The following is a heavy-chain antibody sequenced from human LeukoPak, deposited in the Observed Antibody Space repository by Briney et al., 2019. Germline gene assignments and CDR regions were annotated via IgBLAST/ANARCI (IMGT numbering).Heavy chain of an antibody. J-gene: IGHJ4*02. Sequence: SQTLSLTCSVPGGSISNYYWRCLRQPAGKGVEWIGCIYTPGSTTYNPSLKSRVTMSVDTSKSQFSLRLSSVTAADTAVYYCARERGSLIRGYSSGWYDYWGQGSLVTVSS. CDR1: GGSISNYY. D-gene: IGHD6-19*01. V-gene: IGHV4-4*07. CDR2: IYTPGST. CDR3: ARERGSLIRGYSSGWYDY.